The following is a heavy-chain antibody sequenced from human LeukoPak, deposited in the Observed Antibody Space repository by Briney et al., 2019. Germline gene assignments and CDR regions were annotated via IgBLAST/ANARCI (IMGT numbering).Heavy chain of an antibody. Sequence: GGSLRLSCAASGFTFSSDWMHWVRQAPGKGLVWVSRINTDGGRTNYADSVKGRFTISRDNAKNTLYLQMNSLRAEDTAVYYCAKDLAEMATIIDYWGQGTLVTVSS. J-gene: IGHJ4*02. CDR1: GFTFSSDW. CDR3: AKDLAEMATIIDY. D-gene: IGHD5-24*01. CDR2: INTDGGRT. V-gene: IGHV3-74*01.